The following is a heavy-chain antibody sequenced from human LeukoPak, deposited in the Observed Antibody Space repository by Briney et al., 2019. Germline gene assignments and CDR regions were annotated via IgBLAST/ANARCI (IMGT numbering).Heavy chain of an antibody. Sequence: PGRSLRLSCAASGFTFSSYGMHWVRQAPGKGLEWVAVISYDGSTQYYADSVKGRFTISRDNSNNTLSLQMNSLKAEDTAVYYCAKGRMIATIMISFDYWGRGTLVTVSS. CDR3: AKGRMIATIMISFDY. CDR1: GFTFSSYG. V-gene: IGHV3-30*18. CDR2: ISYDGSTQ. D-gene: IGHD5-24*01. J-gene: IGHJ4*02.